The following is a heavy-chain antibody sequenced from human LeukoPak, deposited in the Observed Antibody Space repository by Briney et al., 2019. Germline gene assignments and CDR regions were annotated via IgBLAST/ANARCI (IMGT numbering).Heavy chain of an antibody. Sequence: ASVKVSCKASGYTFTGYYMHWVRQAPGQGLEWMGWINPNSGGTNYAQKFQGRVTMTRDTSISTAYMELSRLRSDDTAVYYCARDTSVRGVIYYFDHWGQGTLVTVSS. CDR2: INPNSGGT. V-gene: IGHV1-2*02. CDR3: ARDTSVRGVIYYFDH. D-gene: IGHD3-10*01. CDR1: GYTFTGYY. J-gene: IGHJ4*02.